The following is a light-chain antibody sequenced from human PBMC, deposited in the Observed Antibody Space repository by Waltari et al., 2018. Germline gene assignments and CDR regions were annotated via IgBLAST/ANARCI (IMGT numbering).Light chain of an antibody. V-gene: IGLV1-44*01. CDR1: NSNIGSKT. J-gene: IGLJ2*01. CDR3: AEWDDDSLNGPHVV. Sequence: QSALTQPPSASATPGQRVTISCSGFNSNIGSKTVNWYQHLPGAAPKLLIYSDNQRPSGVPDRFSGSKSGTSASLAISGLRSEDEADYYCAEWDDDSLNGPHVVFGGGTRLTVL. CDR2: SDN.